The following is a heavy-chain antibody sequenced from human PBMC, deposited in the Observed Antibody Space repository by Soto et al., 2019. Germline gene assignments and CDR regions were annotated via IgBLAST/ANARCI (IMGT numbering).Heavy chain of an antibody. D-gene: IGHD2-21*02. V-gene: IGHV1-69*13. CDR1: GGTFSSYA. Sequence: SVKLSCKASGGTFSSYAISWVLQAPGQGLEWMGGIIPIFGTANYAQKFQGRVTITADESTSTAYMELSSLRSEDTAVYYCASGGDCSNWFDPWGQGTLVTVSS. CDR2: IIPIFGTA. J-gene: IGHJ5*02. CDR3: ASGGDCSNWFDP.